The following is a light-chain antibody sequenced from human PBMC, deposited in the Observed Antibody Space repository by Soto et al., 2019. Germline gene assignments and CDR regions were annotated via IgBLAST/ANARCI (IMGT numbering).Light chain of an antibody. J-gene: IGKJ1*01. CDR3: QQYGSTPWT. CDR2: GAS. Sequence: VMTQSPGALPVTPGGPCSISFRSSQSVSRKYLAWYQQKPGQAPRLLIYGASSRATGIPDRFSGSGSGTDFTLTISRLEPEDFAVYYCQQYGSTPWTFGQGTKVDIK. CDR1: QSVSRKY. V-gene: IGKV3-20*01.